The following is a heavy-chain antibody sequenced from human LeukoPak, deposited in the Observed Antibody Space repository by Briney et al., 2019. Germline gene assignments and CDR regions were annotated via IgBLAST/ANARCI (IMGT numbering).Heavy chain of an antibody. CDR3: AKDGGATTTYYFGY. CDR2: IRYDGSNK. V-gene: IGHV3-30*02. J-gene: IGHJ4*02. Sequence: PGGSLRLSCAASGSTFSSYGMHWVRQAPGKGLEWVAFIRYDGSNKYYADSVKGRFTISRDNSKTTLYLQMNSLRAEDTAVYYCAKDGGATTTYYFGYWGQGTLVTVSS. D-gene: IGHD1-26*01. CDR1: GSTFSSYG.